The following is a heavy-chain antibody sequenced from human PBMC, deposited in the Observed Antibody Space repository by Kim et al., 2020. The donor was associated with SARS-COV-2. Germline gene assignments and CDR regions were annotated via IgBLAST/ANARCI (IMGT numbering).Heavy chain of an antibody. CDR3: ARDSDSSDAYDI. V-gene: IGHV1-2*06. D-gene: IGHD3-22*01. CDR2: INPNSGGT. CDR1: GYTFIGYY. J-gene: IGHJ3*02. Sequence: ASVKVSCKASGYTFIGYYMHWVRQAPGQGLEWMGRINPNSGGTNYAQKFQGRVTMTRDTSISTAYMELSRVRSDDTAVYYCARDSDSSDAYDIWGQGTMVTVSS.